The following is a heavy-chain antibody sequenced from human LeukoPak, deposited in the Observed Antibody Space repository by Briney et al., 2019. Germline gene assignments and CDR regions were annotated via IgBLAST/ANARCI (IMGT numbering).Heavy chain of an antibody. CDR3: TKVRPPPGSGWYGGDDY. V-gene: IGHV3-23*01. CDR1: GFTFNTYV. D-gene: IGHD6-19*01. Sequence: GGSLRLSCAASGFTFNTYVMSWVRQTPGKGLQWVSSIKSGGGTDYADSVRGRFTISRDNSKNTLYLQMNSLRAEDTSIYYCTKVRPPPGSGWYGGDDYWGQGTLVTVSS. CDR2: IKSGGGT. J-gene: IGHJ4*02.